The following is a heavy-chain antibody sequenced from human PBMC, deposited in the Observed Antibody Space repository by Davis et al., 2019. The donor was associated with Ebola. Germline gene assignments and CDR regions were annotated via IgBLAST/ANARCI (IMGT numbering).Heavy chain of an antibody. CDR1: GFTFSGSA. D-gene: IGHD1-7*01. CDR2: IRSKANSYAT. Sequence: GESLKISCAASGFTFSGSAMHWVRQASGKVLEWVGRIRSKANSYATAYAASVKGRFTISRDDSKNTAYLQMNSLKTEDTAVYYCTSSSITVTDVWGQGTTVTVSS. V-gene: IGHV3-73*01. CDR3: TSSSITVTDV. J-gene: IGHJ6*02.